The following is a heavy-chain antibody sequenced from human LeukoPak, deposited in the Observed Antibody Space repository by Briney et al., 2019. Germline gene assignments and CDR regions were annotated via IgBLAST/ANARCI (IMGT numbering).Heavy chain of an antibody. CDR3: ARVRAYYYDSSGYFDY. CDR1: GFTFSSYA. J-gene: IGHJ4*02. CDR2: ISYDGSNK. V-gene: IGHV3-30-3*01. Sequence: PGGSLRLSCAASGFTFSSYAMHWVRQAPGKGLEWVAVISYDGSNKYYADSVRGRFTISRDNSKNTLYLQMNSLRAEDTAVYYCARVRAYYYDSSGYFDYWGQGTLVTVSS. D-gene: IGHD3-22*01.